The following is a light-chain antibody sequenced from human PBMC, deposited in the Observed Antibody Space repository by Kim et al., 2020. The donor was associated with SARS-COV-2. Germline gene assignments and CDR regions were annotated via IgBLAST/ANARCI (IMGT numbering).Light chain of an antibody. CDR3: QQYGSSPVT. CDR2: GVF. Sequence: VLAQSPGTLSLSPGERVTLSCWASQRITNNHLAWYQQRPGQAPRLLIYGVFTRAAGIPDRFSGRASGSGTDFTLTINGLEPEDFAVYYCQQYGSSPVTFGQGTKVDIK. CDR1: QRITNNH. J-gene: IGKJ1*01. V-gene: IGKV3-20*01.